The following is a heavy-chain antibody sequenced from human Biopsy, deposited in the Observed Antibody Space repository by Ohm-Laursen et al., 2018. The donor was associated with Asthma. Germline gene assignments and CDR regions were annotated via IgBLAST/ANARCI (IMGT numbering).Heavy chain of an antibody. V-gene: IGHV1-18*01. CDR3: ARAVDYSHYYGIDV. D-gene: IGHD3-10*01. CDR2: ISVYNGNT. CDR1: RYTFNRAH. Sequence: GSSVKVSCKSSRYTFNRAHITWVLQDPGQGLEWMGRISVYNGNTKVAQKLQDRVTMITDTSTSTAYMELRSLRSDDTAVYFCARAVDYSHYYGIDVWGQGTTVTVS. J-gene: IGHJ6*02.